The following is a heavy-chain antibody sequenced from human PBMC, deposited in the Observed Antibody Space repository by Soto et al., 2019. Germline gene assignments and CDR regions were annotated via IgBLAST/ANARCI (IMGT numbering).Heavy chain of an antibody. V-gene: IGHV3-48*03. CDR3: VGASGVNPIDF. J-gene: IGHJ4*02. CDR2: ISSAGSHT. CDR1: GFTFSDFE. D-gene: IGHD3-10*01. Sequence: SGGSLRLSCAPSGFTFSDFEMNWVRQAPGKGLEWISYISSAGSHTFYADSVKGRFTISRDNAMNSLFLQMNSLSAEDTGIYYCVGASGVNPIDFWGQGTQVTVSS.